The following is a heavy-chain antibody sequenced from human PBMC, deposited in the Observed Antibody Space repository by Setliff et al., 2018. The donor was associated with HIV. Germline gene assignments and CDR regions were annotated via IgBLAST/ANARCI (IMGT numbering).Heavy chain of an antibody. V-gene: IGHV4-59*01. CDR2: IYDSGNI. CDR3: ARVLFRQSGSYGHNYFDY. CDR1: GGSFSSYS. D-gene: IGHD3-10*01. J-gene: IGHJ4*02. Sequence: SETMSLTCTVSGGSFSSYSRSWLRQPPGEGLEWIGYIYDSGNIHYNPSLKGRVTISVDMSEDQFPLNLSSITAADTAVYHCARVLFRQSGSYGHNYFDYWGQGTLVTVSS.